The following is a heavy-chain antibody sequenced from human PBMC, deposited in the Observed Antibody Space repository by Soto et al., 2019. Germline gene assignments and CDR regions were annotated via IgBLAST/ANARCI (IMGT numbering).Heavy chain of an antibody. V-gene: IGHV1-46*01. D-gene: IGHD3-10*01. Sequence: ASVKVSCKASGYTFTSYYMHWVRQAPGQGLEWMGIINPSGGSTSYAQKFQGRATMTRDTSTSTVYMELSSLRSEDTAVYYCAGTMVRGVDYYYYGMDVWGQGTTVTVSS. CDR3: AGTMVRGVDYYYYGMDV. CDR1: GYTFTSYY. CDR2: INPSGGST. J-gene: IGHJ6*02.